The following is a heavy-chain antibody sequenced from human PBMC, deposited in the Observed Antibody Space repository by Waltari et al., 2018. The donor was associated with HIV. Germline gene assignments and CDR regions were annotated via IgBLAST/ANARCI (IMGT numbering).Heavy chain of an antibody. CDR1: GGSISSYY. Sequence: QVQLQESGPGLVKPSETLSLTCTVSGGSISSYYLSWIRQPAGKGLEWIGRIYTSGSTNYKPSLKSRGTMSVDTSKNQFSLKLSSVTAADTAVYYCARDHNSSGWFDAFDIWGQGTMVTVSS. CDR2: IYTSGST. V-gene: IGHV4-4*07. J-gene: IGHJ3*02. D-gene: IGHD6-19*01. CDR3: ARDHNSSGWFDAFDI.